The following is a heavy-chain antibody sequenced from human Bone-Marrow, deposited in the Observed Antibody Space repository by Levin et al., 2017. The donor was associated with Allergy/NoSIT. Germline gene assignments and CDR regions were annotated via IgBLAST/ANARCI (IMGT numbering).Heavy chain of an antibody. D-gene: IGHD1-26*01. CDR3: TRDRGEWGQFYFDY. CDR1: GFTFSAFG. V-gene: IGHV3-33*01. Sequence: GGSLRLSCAASGFTFSAFGMHWVRQAPGRGLEWVSVISYDGCHKFYADSVKVRFTISRDNSKNTHYLQMNSLRAEDTAVYYCTRDRGEWGQFYFDYWGQGILVTVSS. CDR2: ISYDGCHK. J-gene: IGHJ4*02.